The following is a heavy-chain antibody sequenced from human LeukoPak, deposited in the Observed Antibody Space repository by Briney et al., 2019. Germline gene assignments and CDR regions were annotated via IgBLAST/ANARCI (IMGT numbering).Heavy chain of an antibody. CDR2: MNTNSGSR. CDR1: GYTFTSYD. CDR3: ARGRGSGSRWYVIPYYFDY. J-gene: IGHJ4*02. Sequence: GASVKVSCKASGYTFTSYDINWVRQATGQGLEWMGWMNTNSGSRGYAQKFQGRVTMTRNTSISTAYMELNRLRPEDTAVYYCARGRGSGSRWYVIPYYFDYWGQGTLVTVSS. D-gene: IGHD6-13*01. V-gene: IGHV1-8*01.